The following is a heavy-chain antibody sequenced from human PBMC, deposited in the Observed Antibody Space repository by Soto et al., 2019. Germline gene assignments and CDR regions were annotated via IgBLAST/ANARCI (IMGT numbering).Heavy chain of an antibody. CDR2: VYYSGST. Sequence: SETLSLTCSVSGGYVGGSSDYWGWVRQPPGKGLEWIGSVYYSGSTYYNPSLESRVTISVDKSKNQFSLKLMSLSAADTAVYYCGRLEGLATISYYFDYWGQGALVTVSS. D-gene: IGHD3-9*01. CDR3: GRLEGLATISYYFDY. V-gene: IGHV4-39*01. J-gene: IGHJ4*02. CDR1: GGYVGGSSDY.